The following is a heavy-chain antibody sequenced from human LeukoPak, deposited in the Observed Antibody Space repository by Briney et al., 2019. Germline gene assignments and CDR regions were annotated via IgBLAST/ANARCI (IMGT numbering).Heavy chain of an antibody. CDR2: ISGSGGST. CDR3: ARGGRGVVPAAIMGDYFDY. Sequence: GGSLRLSCAASGFTFSSYAMSWVRQAPGKGLEWVSAISGSGGSTYYADSVKGRFTISRDNSKNTLYLQMNSLRAEATAVYYCARGGRGVVPAAIMGDYFDYWGQGTLVTVSS. D-gene: IGHD2-2*01. CDR1: GFTFSSYA. J-gene: IGHJ4*02. V-gene: IGHV3-23*01.